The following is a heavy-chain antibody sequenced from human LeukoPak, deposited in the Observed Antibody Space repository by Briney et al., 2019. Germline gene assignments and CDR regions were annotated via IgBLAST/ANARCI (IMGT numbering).Heavy chain of an antibody. D-gene: IGHD3-16*01. CDR2: INPDGSGK. CDR1: GFTLSTYW. Sequence: GGSLRLSCEASGFTLSTYWMNWVRQVPGKGLDWVANINPDGSGKRYVDSVKGRFTIARDNADNSLSLQMNSLKAEDTAVYYCASWGAGGNSWGQGTLVTVSS. CDR3: ASWGAGGNS. V-gene: IGHV3-7*01. J-gene: IGHJ4*02.